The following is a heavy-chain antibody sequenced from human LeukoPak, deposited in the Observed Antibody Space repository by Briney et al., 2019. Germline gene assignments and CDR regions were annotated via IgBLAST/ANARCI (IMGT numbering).Heavy chain of an antibody. CDR3: ARHRRITMLAVVTYSHYYSLDV. J-gene: IGHJ6*03. V-gene: IGHV1-3*03. D-gene: IGHD3-22*01. Sequence: ASVKVSCKASGYTFTNYAMHWVRQAPGQRLEWMGWINAVTGDTKYSQEFQGRVTITRDTSASTTYMELSSLRSEDMAVYYCARHRRITMLAVVTYSHYYSLDVWGKGTTVTISS. CDR1: GYTFTNYA. CDR2: INAVTGDT.